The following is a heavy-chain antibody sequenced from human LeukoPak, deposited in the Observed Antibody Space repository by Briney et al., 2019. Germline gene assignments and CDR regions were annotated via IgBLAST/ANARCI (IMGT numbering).Heavy chain of an antibody. J-gene: IGHJ6*03. CDR1: GFTFSDYY. Sequence: GGSLRLSCAASGFTFSDYYMSWIRQAPGKGLEWVSYISSSGSTIYYADSVKGRFTISRDNAKNSLYLQMNSLRTEDTAVYYCAKELTDLQDGLNYYYYYMDVWGKGTTVTISS. CDR2: ISSSGSTI. CDR3: AKELTDLQDGLNYYYYYMDV. D-gene: IGHD5-24*01. V-gene: IGHV3-11*04.